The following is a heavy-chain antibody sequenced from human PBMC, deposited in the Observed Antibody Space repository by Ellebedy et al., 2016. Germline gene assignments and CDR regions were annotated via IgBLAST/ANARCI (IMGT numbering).Heavy chain of an antibody. D-gene: IGHD3-16*01. CDR3: ARGGYGPGLGGDY. CDR1: GGTFISYA. Sequence: ASVKVSCKASGGTFISYAISWVRQAPGQGLEWMGIINPSGGSTSYAQKFQGRVTMTTDTSTSTDYMELRSLRSDDTAVYYCARGGYGPGLGGDYWGQGTLVTVSS. CDR2: INPSGGST. V-gene: IGHV1-46*01. J-gene: IGHJ4*02.